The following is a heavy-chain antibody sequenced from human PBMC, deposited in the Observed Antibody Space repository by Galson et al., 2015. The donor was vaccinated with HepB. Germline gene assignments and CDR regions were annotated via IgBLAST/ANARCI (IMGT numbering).Heavy chain of an antibody. CDR3: AKGANGYYYAPHVDY. D-gene: IGHD3-22*01. CDR2: ISWNSGSM. Sequence: SLRLSCAASGFTFDDYAMHWVRQPPGKGLEWVSGISWNSGSMGYADSVMGRFAISRDNAKKSLYLQMNSLRTEDTALYYCAKGANGYYYAPHVDYWGQGTLVTVSS. V-gene: IGHV3-9*01. J-gene: IGHJ4*02. CDR1: GFTFDDYA.